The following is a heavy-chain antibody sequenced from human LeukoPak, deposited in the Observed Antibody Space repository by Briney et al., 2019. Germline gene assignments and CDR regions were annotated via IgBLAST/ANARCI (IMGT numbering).Heavy chain of an antibody. V-gene: IGHV4-38-2*02. Sequence: PSETLSLTCTVSGYSISSGYYWGWIRQPPGKGLEWIGSIYHSGSTYYNPSLKSRVTISVDKSKNQFSLKLSSVTAADTAVYYCARVRSLEGAEFDYWGQGTLVTVSS. CDR3: ARVRSLEGAEFDY. J-gene: IGHJ4*02. D-gene: IGHD1-14*01. CDR1: GYSISSGYY. CDR2: IYHSGST.